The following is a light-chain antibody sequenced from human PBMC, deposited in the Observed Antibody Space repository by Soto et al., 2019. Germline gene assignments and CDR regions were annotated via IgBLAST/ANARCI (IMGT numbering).Light chain of an antibody. CDR2: EVS. J-gene: IGLJ2*01. CDR3: SSYTSSSTLVV. Sequence: QSALTQPASVSGSPGQSITISCTATSSDVGGYNYVSWYQQHPGKAPKLLIYEVSNRPSRVSNRFSGSKSGNTASLTISGLQAEDEADYYCSSYTSSSTLVVFGGGTKVTVL. CDR1: SSDVGGYNY. V-gene: IGLV2-14*01.